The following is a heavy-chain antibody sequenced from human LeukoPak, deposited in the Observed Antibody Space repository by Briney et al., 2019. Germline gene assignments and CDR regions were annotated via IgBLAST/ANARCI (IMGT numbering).Heavy chain of an antibody. J-gene: IGHJ5*02. CDR3: AKGKNPYSTNWFDP. V-gene: IGHV3-30-3*01. CDR2: ISYDGSNK. D-gene: IGHD4-11*01. CDR1: GFTFSSYA. Sequence: GGSLRLSCAASGFTFSSYAMHWVRQAPGKGLERVAVISYDGSNKYYADSVKGRFTISRDNSKNTLYLQMNSLRAEDTAVYYCAKGKNPYSTNWFDPWGQGTLVTVSS.